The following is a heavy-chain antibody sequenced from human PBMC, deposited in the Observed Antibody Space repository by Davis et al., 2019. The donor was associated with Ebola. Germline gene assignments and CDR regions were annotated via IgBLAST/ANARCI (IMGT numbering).Heavy chain of an antibody. CDR2: VGYSGYDT. Sequence: PGGSLRLSCAASGFTFSTSAMNWVRQAPGKGLEWISTVGYSGYDTHYADFVKGRFTVTRDASKNTLYLQMNSLRAEDTAVYYCARDPSSYDSAGWGFWGQGTLVTVSS. J-gene: IGHJ4*02. D-gene: IGHD3-22*01. CDR1: GFTFSTSA. V-gene: IGHV3-23*01. CDR3: ARDPSSYDSAGWGF.